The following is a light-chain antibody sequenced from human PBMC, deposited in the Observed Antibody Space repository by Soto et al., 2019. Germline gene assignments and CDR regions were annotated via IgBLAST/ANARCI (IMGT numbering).Light chain of an antibody. J-gene: IGKJ1*01. CDR3: QQSYSTTWT. CDR1: QGISTY. V-gene: IGKV1-39*01. Sequence: DIQMTQSPSSLSASVGDRVTITCRASQGISTYLNWYQQKPGKAHKLLIYAAYSLQSGVQSRFSGSGSETDFTLTIRSLQPEDFATYSCQQSYSTTWTFGQGTKVDIK. CDR2: AAY.